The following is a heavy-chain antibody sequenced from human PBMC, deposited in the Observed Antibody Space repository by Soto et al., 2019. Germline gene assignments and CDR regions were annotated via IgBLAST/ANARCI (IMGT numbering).Heavy chain of an antibody. CDR2: IWYDGTNK. Sequence: VQLVESGGGVVQPGKSLRLSCVASGFSFSNYGMYWVRQAPGKGLEWVSVIWYDGTNKFYADSVKGRFTISRDNFQNTLYLQMNSLRAEDTAVYYCARNMDTALGDIDYWGQGTLVTVSS. CDR3: ARNMDTALGDIDY. V-gene: IGHV3-33*01. D-gene: IGHD5-18*01. CDR1: GFSFSNYG. J-gene: IGHJ4*02.